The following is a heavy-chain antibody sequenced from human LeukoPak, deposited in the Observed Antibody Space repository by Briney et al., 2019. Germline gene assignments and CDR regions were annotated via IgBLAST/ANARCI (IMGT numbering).Heavy chain of an antibody. CDR2: ISSSSSYI. V-gene: IGHV3-21*01. Sequence: GGSLRLSCAASGFTFSSYSMNWVRQAPGKGLEWVSSISSSSSYIYYADSVKGRFTISRDNAKNSLYLQMNSLRAEDTAVYYCARDKFRSYGLDYWGQGTLVTVSS. CDR3: ARDKFRSYGLDY. D-gene: IGHD5-18*01. CDR1: GFTFSSYS. J-gene: IGHJ4*02.